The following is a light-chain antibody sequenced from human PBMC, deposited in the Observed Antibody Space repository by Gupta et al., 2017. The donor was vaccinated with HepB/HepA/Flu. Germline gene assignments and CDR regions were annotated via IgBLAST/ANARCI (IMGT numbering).Light chain of an antibody. CDR1: QTVYKY. CDR3: QQSRSTPWT. Sequence: DIQMPQSPSSLSASVGDTVTITCRASQTVYKYLHWYQQKPGKAPKVVITSVSTLESGVPSRFSGSGSGTDFSLTISSLQPEDFATYSCQQSRSTPWTFGQGTNVEMK. J-gene: IGKJ1*01. CDR2: SVS. V-gene: IGKV1-39*01.